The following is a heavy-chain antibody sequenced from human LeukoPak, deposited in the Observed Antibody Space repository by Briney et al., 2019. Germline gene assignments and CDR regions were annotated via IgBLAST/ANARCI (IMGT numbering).Heavy chain of an antibody. V-gene: IGHV4-59*08. CDR1: GGSISSYY. CDR2: IYSSGST. CDR3: ARHDSSGYYYAY. J-gene: IGHJ4*02. Sequence: SETLSLTCTVSGGSISSYYWSWIRQPPGKGLEWIGYIYSSGSTNYNPSLKSRATISVDTSKNQFSLKLSSVTAADTAVYYCARHDSSGYYYAYWGQGTLVNVSS. D-gene: IGHD3-22*01.